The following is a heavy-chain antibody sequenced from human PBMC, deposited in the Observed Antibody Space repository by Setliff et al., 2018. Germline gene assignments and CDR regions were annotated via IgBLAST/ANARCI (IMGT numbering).Heavy chain of an antibody. D-gene: IGHD6-19*01. Sequence: KPSETLSLTCNVSGDSMYGYYWSWIRQPPGKGLEWIGYIYKSGTTKYNPSLGSRISMSVDTSKNQFSLNLNYVTTADTAVYYCARDRFSSGWYGAPESYFDRWGQGVLVTVSS. J-gene: IGHJ4*02. CDR1: GDSMYGYY. CDR3: ARDRFSSGWYGAPESYFDR. V-gene: IGHV4-59*01. CDR2: IYKSGTT.